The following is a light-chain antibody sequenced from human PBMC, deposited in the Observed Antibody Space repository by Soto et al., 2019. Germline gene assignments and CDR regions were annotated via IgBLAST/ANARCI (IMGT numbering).Light chain of an antibody. CDR1: SSDVGGYNY. Sequence: QSALTQPASVSGSPGQSITISCTGTSSDVGGYNYVSWYQQFPGKAPKLIIYEVSNRPSGISNHFSASKSGNTASLTISGLQTEDKGDYYCTSYTNRNTVIFGGGTKLTVL. CDR3: TSYTNRNTVI. J-gene: IGLJ2*01. CDR2: EVS. V-gene: IGLV2-14*03.